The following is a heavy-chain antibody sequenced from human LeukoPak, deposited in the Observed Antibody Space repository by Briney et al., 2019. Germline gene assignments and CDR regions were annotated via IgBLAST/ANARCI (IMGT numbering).Heavy chain of an antibody. Sequence: QPGRSLRLSCAASGFSFSSYGMHWVRQAPGKGLEWVAVIWHNGNKKYYADSVKGRFTISRDNSKNTLYLQMNSLRAEDTAVYYCARDPNYYGSGSYFAYFDQWGQGTLVTVSS. CDR1: GFSFSSYG. D-gene: IGHD3-10*01. CDR3: ARDPNYYGSGSYFAYFDQ. V-gene: IGHV3-33*08. J-gene: IGHJ4*02. CDR2: IWHNGNKK.